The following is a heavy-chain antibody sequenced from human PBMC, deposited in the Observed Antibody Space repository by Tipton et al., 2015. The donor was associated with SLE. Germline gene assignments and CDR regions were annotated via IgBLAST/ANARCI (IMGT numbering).Heavy chain of an antibody. D-gene: IGHD3-10*01. CDR3: AREWRGSAFDI. CDR2: ISTTGST. Sequence: TLSLTCIFSGDSPNSYYWGWFRQPVGKGLEWIGHISTTGSTNYNPSLKSRVTISVDTSKNQFSLKLTSMTAADTAVYFCAREWRGSAFDIWGQGAVVTVSS. J-gene: IGHJ3*02. CDR1: GDSPNSYY. V-gene: IGHV4-4*07.